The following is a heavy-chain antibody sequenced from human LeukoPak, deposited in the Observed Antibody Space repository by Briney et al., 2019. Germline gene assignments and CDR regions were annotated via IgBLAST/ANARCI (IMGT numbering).Heavy chain of an antibody. CDR2: INPNSGGT. D-gene: IGHD1-26*01. CDR1: GYTFTGYY. J-gene: IGHJ6*03. CDR3: ARGPRSGSYSYYYMDV. V-gene: IGHV1-2*02. Sequence: ASVKVSCKASGYTFTGYYMHWVRQAPGQGLEWMGWINPNSGGTNYAQKFQGRVTMTRDTSISTAYMELSRLRSDDTAVYYCARGPRSGSYSYYYMDVWGKGTTVTVSS.